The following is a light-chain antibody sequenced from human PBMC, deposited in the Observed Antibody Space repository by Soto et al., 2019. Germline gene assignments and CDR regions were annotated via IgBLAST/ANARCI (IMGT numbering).Light chain of an antibody. CDR3: QQYGSSWWT. CDR1: QSVSSSY. Sequence: EIVLTQSPGTLSLSPGERATLSCRASQSVSSSYLAWYQQKPGQAPRLVIYGASSRATGIPDRFSGSGSGTDFTLTISRLEPEDFAVYYCQQYGSSWWTFGQGTKVEIK. V-gene: IGKV3-20*01. J-gene: IGKJ1*01. CDR2: GAS.